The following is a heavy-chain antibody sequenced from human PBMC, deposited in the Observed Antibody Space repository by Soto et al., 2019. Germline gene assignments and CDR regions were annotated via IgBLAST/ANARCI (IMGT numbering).Heavy chain of an antibody. J-gene: IGHJ4*02. CDR3: VREGSCYDVTGQEV. D-gene: IGHD3-9*01. Sequence: LRLSCAGSGFPFSTFAMNWVHQARGKGLEWLAHITTSGSGMNYADYVQSRFTISSKNSKSSVFLQMNSLRVEETAISDCVREGSCYDVTGQEVWGQGTLVTVSS. V-gene: IGHV3-48*03. CDR1: GFPFSTFA. CDR2: ITTSGSGM.